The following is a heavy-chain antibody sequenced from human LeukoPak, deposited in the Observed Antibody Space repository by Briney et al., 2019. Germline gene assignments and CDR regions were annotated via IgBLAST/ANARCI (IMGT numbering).Heavy chain of an antibody. V-gene: IGHV3-64D*06. D-gene: IGHD3-16*01. CDR3: VKTMVAFGGLIRTDAFDI. Sequence: PGRSLRPSCSASGFSFNKYAVHSVRQAPGKCLEYVSGINNDGGSSHYADSAKGRFTISRDNSKNVLYLQLSSLRPEDTALYYCVKTMVAFGGLIRTDAFDIWGQGTMVTVSS. J-gene: IGHJ3*02. CDR2: INNDGGSS. CDR1: GFSFNKYA.